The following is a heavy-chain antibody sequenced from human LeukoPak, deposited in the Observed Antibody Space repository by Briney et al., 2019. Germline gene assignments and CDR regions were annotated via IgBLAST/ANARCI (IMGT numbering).Heavy chain of an antibody. Sequence: GGSLRLSCATSGFTFSNYEMNWVRQAPGKGLEWVSYISPSGSTIYYTDSVKGRFTISTDNAKNSLYLQMNSLRAEDTAVYYCGRGGYCSGGTCYRLNAFDIWGQGTTVTVSS. CDR1: GFTFSNYE. CDR3: GRGGYCSGGTCYRLNAFDI. V-gene: IGHV3-48*03. J-gene: IGHJ3*02. CDR2: ISPSGSTI. D-gene: IGHD2-15*01.